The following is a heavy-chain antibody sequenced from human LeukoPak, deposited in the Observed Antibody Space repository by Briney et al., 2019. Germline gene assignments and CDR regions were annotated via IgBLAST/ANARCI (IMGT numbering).Heavy chain of an antibody. Sequence: GGSLRLSCAASGFTFSNYAMSWVRQAPGKGLEWVSAISSSGGGTYYADSVKGRFTISRDNSKDTLSLQMNSLRAEDTAVYCCARGIYGDYDHWGQGTLVTVST. V-gene: IGHV3-23*01. CDR1: GFTFSNYA. CDR3: ARGIYGDYDH. CDR2: ISSSGGGT. J-gene: IGHJ1*01. D-gene: IGHD4-17*01.